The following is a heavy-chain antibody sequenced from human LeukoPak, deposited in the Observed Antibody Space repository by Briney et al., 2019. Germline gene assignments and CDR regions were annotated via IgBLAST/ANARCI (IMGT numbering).Heavy chain of an antibody. Sequence: ASVKVSCKASGGTFSSYAISWVRQAPGQGLEWMGGIIPIFGTANYAQKFQGRVTITADESTSTAYMELSSLRSEDTAVYYCARVHNYYDSSGYLNDYWGQGILVTVSS. D-gene: IGHD3-22*01. J-gene: IGHJ4*02. CDR1: GGTFSSYA. CDR3: ARVHNYYDSSGYLNDY. V-gene: IGHV1-69*13. CDR2: IIPIFGTA.